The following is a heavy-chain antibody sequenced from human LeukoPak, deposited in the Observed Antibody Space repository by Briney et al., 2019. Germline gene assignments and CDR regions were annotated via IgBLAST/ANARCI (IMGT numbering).Heavy chain of an antibody. Sequence: PGGSLRLSCAASGFTFSSYAMNWVRQAPGKGLEWVSAITGGGISTYYSDSVKARFTISRDNSKNMLYLQVNSLRAEDTAVYYCAKERATDYYYGMDVWGPGTTVTVSS. J-gene: IGHJ6*02. CDR2: ITGGGIST. CDR3: AKERATDYYYGMDV. V-gene: IGHV3-23*01. CDR1: GFTFSSYA.